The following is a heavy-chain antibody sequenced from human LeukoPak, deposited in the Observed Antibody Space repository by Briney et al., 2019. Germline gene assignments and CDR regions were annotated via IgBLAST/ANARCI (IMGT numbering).Heavy chain of an antibody. Sequence: PSETLSLTCTVSGGSISSYYWSWIRQPPGKGLEWIGYIYYSGSTNYNPSLKSRVTISVDTSKNQFSLKLSSVTAADTAVYYCARDRFDFWSGYRYYGMDVWGQGTTVTVSS. CDR1: GGSISSYY. CDR2: IYYSGST. D-gene: IGHD3-3*01. CDR3: ARDRFDFWSGYRYYGMDV. V-gene: IGHV4-59*01. J-gene: IGHJ6*02.